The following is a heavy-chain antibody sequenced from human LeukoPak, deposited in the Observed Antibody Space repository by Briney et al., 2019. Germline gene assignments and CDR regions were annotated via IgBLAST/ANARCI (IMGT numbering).Heavy chain of an antibody. V-gene: IGHV3-23*01. CDR1: GFTITSYA. D-gene: IGHD4-17*01. J-gene: IGHJ4*02. Sequence: GGSLRLSCTASGFTITSYAMSWVRQAPGKGLEWVSSVSGSGGGTYYADSVKGRFTISRDNSKKTLDLHMDSLRAEDTAVYYCAKERLGGNYGDYAVDYWGQGTMVTVSS. CDR3: AKERLGGNYGDYAVDY. CDR2: VSGSGGGT.